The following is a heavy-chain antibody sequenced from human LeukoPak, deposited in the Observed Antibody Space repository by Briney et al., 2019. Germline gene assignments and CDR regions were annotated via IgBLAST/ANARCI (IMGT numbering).Heavy chain of an antibody. Sequence: SETLSLTCTVSGYSISSGYYWGWIRQPPGKGLEWIGSIYHSGSTYYNPSLKSRVTISVDTSKNQFSLKVTSVTAADTAVYYCVRSQLWLRDAFDIWGQGTMVTVSS. CDR3: VRSQLWLRDAFDI. V-gene: IGHV4-38-2*02. J-gene: IGHJ3*02. D-gene: IGHD5-18*01. CDR2: IYHSGST. CDR1: GYSISSGYY.